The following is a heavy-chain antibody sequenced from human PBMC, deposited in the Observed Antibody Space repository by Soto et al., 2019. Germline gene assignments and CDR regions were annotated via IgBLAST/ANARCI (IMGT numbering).Heavy chain of an antibody. Sequence: GGSLRLSCAASGFTFSNYGMMWVRQAPGKGLDWVSSIRGTGASTYYADSVKGRFTVSRDNSKNTLYLQMDSLRADDTAVYYCTSQPTSSWADYWGQGTLVTVSS. V-gene: IGHV3-23*01. D-gene: IGHD6-13*01. CDR1: GFTFSNYG. J-gene: IGHJ4*02. CDR3: TSQPTSSWADY. CDR2: IRGTGAST.